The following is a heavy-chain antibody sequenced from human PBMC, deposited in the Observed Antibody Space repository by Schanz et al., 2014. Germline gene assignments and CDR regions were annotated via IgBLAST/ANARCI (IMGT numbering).Heavy chain of an antibody. CDR1: GFTSGLPFSRYW. V-gene: IGHV3-74*01. D-gene: IGHD6-13*01. CDR3: VRGGEAAAGTGDY. CDR2: INSDGSDT. Sequence: EVQLVESGGGFVQPGGSLRLSCAASGFTSGLPFSRYWMHWVRQAPGKGLVWVSRINSDGSDTDYADSVKGRFTIFRDNARNTVSLQMSSLRAEDTARYYCVRGGEAAAGTGDYWGQGTLVTVSS. J-gene: IGHJ4*02.